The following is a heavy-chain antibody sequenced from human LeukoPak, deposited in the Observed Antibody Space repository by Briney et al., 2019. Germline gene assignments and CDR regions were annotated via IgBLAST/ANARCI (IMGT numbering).Heavy chain of an antibody. Sequence: GASVKVSCKASGYSFTSHYMHWVRQAPGQGLEWLGLINPSGSSTLYAQKFQGRVTMTRDMSTTTDYMELSSLRSEDTAVYYCARGLPVAARERWFDPWGQGTLVTVSS. V-gene: IGHV1-46*01. CDR1: GYSFTSHY. CDR3: ARGLPVAARERWFDP. CDR2: INPSGSST. D-gene: IGHD2-15*01. J-gene: IGHJ5*02.